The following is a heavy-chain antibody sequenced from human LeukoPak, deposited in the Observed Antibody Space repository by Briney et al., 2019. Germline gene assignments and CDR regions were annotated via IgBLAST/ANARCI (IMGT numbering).Heavy chain of an antibody. CDR1: GFTFSSYA. CDR2: ISGSGGGT. D-gene: IGHD3-22*01. V-gene: IGHV3-23*01. CDR3: AKGYYYDSSGYYYGFDY. Sequence: GGSLRLSCAASGFTFSSYAMSWVRQAPGKGLEWVSAISGSGGGTYYADSVKGRFTISRDNSKNTLYLQMNSLRAEDTAVYYCAKGYYYDSSGYYYGFDYWGQGALVTVSS. J-gene: IGHJ4*02.